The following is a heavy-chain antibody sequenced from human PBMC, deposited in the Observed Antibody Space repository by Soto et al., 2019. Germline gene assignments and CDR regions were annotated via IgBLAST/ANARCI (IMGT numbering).Heavy chain of an antibody. V-gene: IGHV1-69*01. D-gene: IGHD2-2*01. Sequence: QVQLVQSGAEVKKPGSSVKVSCKASGGTFSSYAISWVRQAPGQGLEWMGGIIPIFGTANYAQKFQGRVTINADESTSTAYMELSSLRSEDTAVYYCARGPIYCSSTSCKRDYYYYGMDVWGQGTTVTVSS. CDR1: GGTFSSYA. CDR3: ARGPIYCSSTSCKRDYYYYGMDV. CDR2: IIPIFGTA. J-gene: IGHJ6*02.